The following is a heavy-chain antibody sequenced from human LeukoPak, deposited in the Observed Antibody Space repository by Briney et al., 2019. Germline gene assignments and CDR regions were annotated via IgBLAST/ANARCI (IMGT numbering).Heavy chain of an antibody. Sequence: SVKVSCKASGGTFSSYAISWVRQAPGQGLEWMGGVIPIFGTANYAQKFQGRVTITTDESTSTAYMELSSLRSEDTAVYYCASEGACSGGSCYTQHFDYWGQGTLVTVSS. CDR3: ASEGACSGGSCYTQHFDY. CDR1: GGTFSSYA. D-gene: IGHD2-15*01. V-gene: IGHV1-69*05. J-gene: IGHJ4*02. CDR2: VIPIFGTA.